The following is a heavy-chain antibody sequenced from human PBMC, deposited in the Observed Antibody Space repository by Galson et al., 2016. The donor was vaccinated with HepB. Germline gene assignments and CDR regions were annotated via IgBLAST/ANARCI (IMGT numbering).Heavy chain of an antibody. Sequence: SLRLSCAASGLTVANTYMSWVRQAPGKGLEWVSVIHNDDRTYYADSVRGRFSISRDTSKKTLYLQMNSLRAEDTAVYYCARDFYGDWDVWGKGTTVTVSS. D-gene: IGHD2-21*02. CDR3: ARDFYGDWDV. CDR2: IHNDDRT. CDR1: GLTVANTY. V-gene: IGHV3-53*01. J-gene: IGHJ6*04.